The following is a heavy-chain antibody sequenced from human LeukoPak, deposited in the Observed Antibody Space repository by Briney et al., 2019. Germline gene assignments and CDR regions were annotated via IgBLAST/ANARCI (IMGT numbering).Heavy chain of an antibody. CDR3: ARDRIAAAGRYYMDV. CDR1: GFTFSTYS. CDR2: ISSSNYI. D-gene: IGHD6-13*01. V-gene: IGHV3-21*01. Sequence: GGSLRLSCAASGFTFSTYSMNWVRQAPGKGLEWVASISSSNYIYYADSVKGRFTISRDNAENPLYLQMNSLRAEDTAVYYCARDRIAAAGRYYMDVWGKGTTVTVSS. J-gene: IGHJ6*03.